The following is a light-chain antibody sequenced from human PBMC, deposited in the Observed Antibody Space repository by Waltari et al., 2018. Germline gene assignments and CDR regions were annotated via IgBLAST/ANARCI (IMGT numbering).Light chain of an antibody. CDR1: TANIGSNY. CDR3: AAWDDRLTDVL. Sequence: QSVLTQPPAVSGTPGQGVTISCSGSTANIGSNYVYWYLQVPGTAPKLLIYMNNQRPSGVPDRFSGSRSGTSASLAISGLRSEDEADYYCAAWDDRLTDVLFGGGTKLTVL. V-gene: IGLV1-47*01. J-gene: IGLJ2*01. CDR2: MNN.